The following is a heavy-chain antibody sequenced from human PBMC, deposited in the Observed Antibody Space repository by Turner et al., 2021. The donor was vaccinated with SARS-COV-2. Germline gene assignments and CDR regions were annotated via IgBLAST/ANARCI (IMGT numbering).Heavy chain of an antibody. CDR3: ARGLMRWELPQVYYYYNMDV. CDR2: MNPNSGNT. V-gene: IGHV1-8*01. CDR1: GYTFTSYD. Sequence: QVPMVQPGAEVKKPGASVKVSCKASGYTFTSYDSNWVRQAAGQGLGWMGWMNPNSGNTHYAQKFQGRVTMTRNTSISTAYMELSSLRSEDTAVYYCARGLMRWELPQVYYYYNMDVWGQGTTVTVSS. D-gene: IGHD1-26*01. J-gene: IGHJ6*02.